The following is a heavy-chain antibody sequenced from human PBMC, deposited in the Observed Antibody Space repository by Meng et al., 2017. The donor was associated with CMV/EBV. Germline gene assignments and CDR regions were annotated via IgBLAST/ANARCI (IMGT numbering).Heavy chain of an antibody. CDR1: GYTFTSYD. CDR3: ARDRHAQKLRYCSSTSCPPGY. D-gene: IGHD2-2*01. CDR2: INPNSGGT. Sequence: ASVKVSCKASGYTFTSYDINWVRQAPGQGLEWMGWINPNSGGTNYAQKFQGRVTMTRDTSISTAYMELSRLRSDDTAVYYCARDRHAQKLRYCSSTSCPPGYWGQGTLVTVSS. V-gene: IGHV1-2*02. J-gene: IGHJ4*02.